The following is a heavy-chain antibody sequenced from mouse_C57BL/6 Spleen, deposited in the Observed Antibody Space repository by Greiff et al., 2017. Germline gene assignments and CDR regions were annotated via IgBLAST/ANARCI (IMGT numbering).Heavy chain of an antibody. J-gene: IGHJ4*01. CDR2: IYPGDGDT. CDR1: GYAFSSSW. CDR3: ARATVVAVDY. D-gene: IGHD1-1*01. V-gene: IGHV1-80*01. Sequence: VQLQQSGAELVKPGASVKISCKASGYAFSSSWMNWVKQRPGQGLAWIGQIYPGDGDTNYNGKFKGKATLTADKSSSTAYMQLSSLTSEDSAVYFCARATVVAVDYWGQGTSVTVSS.